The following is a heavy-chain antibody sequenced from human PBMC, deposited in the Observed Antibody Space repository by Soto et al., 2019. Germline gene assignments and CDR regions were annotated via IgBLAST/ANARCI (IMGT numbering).Heavy chain of an antibody. CDR3: ARVGQNYYGMDV. V-gene: IGHV1-3*01. CDR1: GYTFTSYA. J-gene: IGHJ6*02. Sequence: ASVKVSCKASGYTFTSYAMHWVRQAPGQRLEWMGWINAGNGNTKYSQKFQGRVTITRDTSASTACMELSSLSSEDTAVYYCARVGQNYYGMDVWGQGTTVTVSS. D-gene: IGHD3-3*01. CDR2: INAGNGNT.